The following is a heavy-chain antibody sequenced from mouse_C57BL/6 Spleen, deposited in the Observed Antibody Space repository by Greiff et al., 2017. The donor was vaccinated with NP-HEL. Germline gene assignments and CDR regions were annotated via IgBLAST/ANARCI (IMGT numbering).Heavy chain of an antibody. CDR1: GYTFTEYT. V-gene: IGHV1-62-2*01. Sequence: QVQLQQSGAELVKPGASVKLSCKASGYTFTEYTIHWVKQRSGQGLEWIGWFYTGSGSIKYNEKFKDKATLTPDKSSSTVYMELSSLTSEDSAVYFCERPEVVYGNYDWYFDDWGTGTTVTVSS. J-gene: IGHJ1*03. CDR2: FYTGSGSI. CDR3: ERPEVVYGNYDWYFDD. D-gene: IGHD2-1*01.